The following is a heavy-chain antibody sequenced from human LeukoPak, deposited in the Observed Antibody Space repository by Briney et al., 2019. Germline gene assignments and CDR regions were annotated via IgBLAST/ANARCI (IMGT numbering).Heavy chain of an antibody. D-gene: IGHD4-11*01. CDR2: INPNSGGI. CDR1: GYTFAAYF. V-gene: IGHV1-2*02. Sequence: APLKVSCKASGYTFAAYFIHWVRQSPGQGLEWMGWINPNSGGIKYAQKFQGRVTMTRDTYIRTAYMEFSSLSSDDTAVYYCARDSYSDYVGDWFDPWGHGTLVTVSS. J-gene: IGHJ5*02. CDR3: ARDSYSDYVGDWFDP.